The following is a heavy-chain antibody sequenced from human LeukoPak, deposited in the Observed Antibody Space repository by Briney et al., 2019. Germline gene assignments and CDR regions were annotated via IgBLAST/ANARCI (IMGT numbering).Heavy chain of an antibody. V-gene: IGHV3-30*03. CDR2: ISFDGITD. CDR1: GFSFRSYE. Sequence: GGSLRLSCAASGFSFRSYEMKWVHQAPGKGPKWVAGISFDGITDFYADSVKGRFTFSRDNSKNPLDLQMNSLREEDTALYYCARGTVTAGNWYFDLWGRGTQVTVSP. D-gene: IGHD2-21*02. CDR3: ARGTVTAGNWYFDL. J-gene: IGHJ2*01.